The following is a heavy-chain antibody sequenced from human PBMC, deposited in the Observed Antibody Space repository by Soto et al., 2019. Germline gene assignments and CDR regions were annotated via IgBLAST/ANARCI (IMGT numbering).Heavy chain of an antibody. Sequence: QVQLVQSGAEVKKPGASVKVSCKVSGYTLTELSMHWVRQAPGKGLEWMGGFDPEDGETIYAQKFQGRVTMTEDTSTDTAYMELSSLRSEDTAVYYCATDLPEVRGSRGWFDPWGQGTLVTVSS. V-gene: IGHV1-24*01. D-gene: IGHD3-10*01. CDR1: GYTLTELS. J-gene: IGHJ5*02. CDR2: FDPEDGET. CDR3: ATDLPEVRGSRGWFDP.